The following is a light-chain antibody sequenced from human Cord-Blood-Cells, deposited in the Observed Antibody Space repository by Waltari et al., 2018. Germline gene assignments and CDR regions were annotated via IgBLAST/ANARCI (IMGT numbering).Light chain of an antibody. CDR1: SSDVGGYNY. CDR3: SSYTSSSTRV. V-gene: IGLV2-14*01. J-gene: IGLJ3*02. CDR2: DVS. Sequence: QSALTQPASVSGSPGQSITISCTGTSSDVGGYNYVSWYQQHPGKAPKLRIYDVSNRPSGVATRFPGSKSGNTASLTISGLQAEDEADYYCSSYTSSSTRVFGGGTKLTVL.